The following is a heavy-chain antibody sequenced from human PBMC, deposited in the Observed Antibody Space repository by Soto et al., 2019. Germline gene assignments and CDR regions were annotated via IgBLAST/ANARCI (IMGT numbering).Heavy chain of an antibody. CDR3: ARYLEFFDS. J-gene: IGHJ4*02. D-gene: IGHD1-26*01. Sequence: PSETLSLTCTVSGGSISNYYWTWIRQPPGKGLEWIGYIYNSGLTYYNSSLESRVSISVDTSKNQFSLKLSSVTAADTAVYFCARYLEFFDSWGQGALVTVS. CDR2: IYNSGLT. CDR1: GGSISNYY. V-gene: IGHV4-4*09.